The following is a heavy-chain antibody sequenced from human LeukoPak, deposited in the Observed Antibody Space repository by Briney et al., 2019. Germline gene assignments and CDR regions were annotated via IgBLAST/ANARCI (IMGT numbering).Heavy chain of an antibody. V-gene: IGHV3-30*03. D-gene: IGHD2-2*01. CDR3: ARDSTSSWSFDY. CDR1: GFTFNTYG. J-gene: IGHJ4*02. Sequence: GGSLRLSCAASGFTFNTYGMHWVRQAPGKGLEWVAVISYDASNKNYADPVKGRFTISRDYSKNTVYLQMNSLRAEDTAVYYCARDSTSSWSFDYWGQGTLVTVSS. CDR2: ISYDASNK.